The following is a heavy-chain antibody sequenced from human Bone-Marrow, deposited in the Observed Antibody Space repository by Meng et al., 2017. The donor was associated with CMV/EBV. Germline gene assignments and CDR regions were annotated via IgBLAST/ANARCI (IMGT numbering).Heavy chain of an antibody. CDR2: ISSSSSTI. J-gene: IGHJ6*02. D-gene: IGHD3-16*01. Sequence: GESLKISCAASGFTFSSYSMNWVRQAPGKGLERVSYISSSSSTIYYADSVKGRFTISRDNAKNSLYLQMNSLRAEDTAVYYCTTDLGYGMDVWGQGTTVTVSS. CDR1: GFTFSSYS. V-gene: IGHV3-48*04. CDR3: TTDLGYGMDV.